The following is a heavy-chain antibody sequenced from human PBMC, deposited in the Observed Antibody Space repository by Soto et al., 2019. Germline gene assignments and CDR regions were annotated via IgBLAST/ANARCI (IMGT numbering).Heavy chain of an antibody. D-gene: IGHD3-22*01. J-gene: IGHJ4*02. V-gene: IGHV3-23*01. Sequence: GGSLRLSCAASGFTFSSYAMSWVRQAPRKGLEWVSAISGSGGSTYYADSVKGRFTISRDNSKNTLYLQMNSLRAEDTAVYYCAKGHSSGYYPRLYYFDYWGQGTLVTVSS. CDR2: ISGSGGST. CDR3: AKGHSSGYYPRLYYFDY. CDR1: GFTFSSYA.